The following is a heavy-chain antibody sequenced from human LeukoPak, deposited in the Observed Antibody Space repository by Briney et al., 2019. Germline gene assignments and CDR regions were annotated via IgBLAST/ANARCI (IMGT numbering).Heavy chain of an antibody. CDR2: FDPEDSET. J-gene: IGHJ3*02. CDR3: ATVGDYYDSSGYYYVGAFDI. D-gene: IGHD3-22*01. Sequence: ASVKASCKVSGYTLTELSMHWVRQAPGKGLEWMGGFDPEDSETIYAQKFQGRVTMTEDTSTDTAYMELSSLRSEDTAVYYCATVGDYYDSSGYYYVGAFDIWGQGTMVTVSS. V-gene: IGHV1-24*01. CDR1: GYTLTELS.